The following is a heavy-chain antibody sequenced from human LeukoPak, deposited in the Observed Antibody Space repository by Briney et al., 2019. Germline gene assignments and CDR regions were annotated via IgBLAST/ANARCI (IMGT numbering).Heavy chain of an antibody. J-gene: IGHJ5*02. CDR2: INPSGGST. D-gene: IGHD2-2*01. CDR1: GYTFTNYH. V-gene: IGHV1-46*01. Sequence: ASVKVSCKASGYTFTNYHMHWVRQAPGQGLEWMGIINPSGGSTNYAQKFQGRVTMTRNTSISTAYMELSSLRSEDTAVYYCARAVCSSTSCYGEWFDPWGQGTLVTVSS. CDR3: ARAVCSSTSCYGEWFDP.